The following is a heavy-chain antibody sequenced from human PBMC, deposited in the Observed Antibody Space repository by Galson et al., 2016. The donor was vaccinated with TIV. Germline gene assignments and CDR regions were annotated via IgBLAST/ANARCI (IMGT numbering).Heavy chain of an antibody. V-gene: IGHV1-69*04. Sequence: SVKVSCKASGGIFSSYRWVRQAPGQGLEWMGRIIPIIGKADYAQKFQGRRTITADKSTSTGYMELNSLRSDDTAVYYCAGAREYCSVGSCLPHDFWGPGTLVTVSS. CDR2: IIPIIGKA. D-gene: IGHD2-15*01. CDR3: AGAREYCSVGSCLPHDF. CDR1: GGIFSSY. J-gene: IGHJ4*02.